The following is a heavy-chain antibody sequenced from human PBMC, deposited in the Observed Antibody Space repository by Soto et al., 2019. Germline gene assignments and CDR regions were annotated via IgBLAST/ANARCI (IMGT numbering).Heavy chain of an antibody. D-gene: IGHD2-15*01. J-gene: IGHJ3*02. CDR1: GFTFNSYG. CDR3: ATGAAYCSGGSCYPSLIRAFDI. V-gene: IGHV3-23*01. CDR2: ISGSGTST. Sequence: EVQLLDSGGGLVQPGGSLRLSCAASGFTFNSYGMSWVRQAPGKGLEWVSAISGSGTSTYYADSVKGRFTISRDNSKNTMYLQMNSRRAEDTAVYYCATGAAYCSGGSCYPSLIRAFDIWGQGTMVTVSS.